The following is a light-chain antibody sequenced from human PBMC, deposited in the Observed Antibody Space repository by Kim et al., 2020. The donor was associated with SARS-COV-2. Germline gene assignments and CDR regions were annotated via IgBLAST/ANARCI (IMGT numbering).Light chain of an antibody. CDR2: AAS. CDR3: QQYYSYPHT. J-gene: IGKJ4*01. CDR1: QGISSY. Sequence: ASTGDRVTITCRASQGISSYLVWYQQKPGKAPKLLIYAASTLQSGVPSRFSGSGSGTDFTLTISCLQSEDFATYYCQQYYSYPHTFGGGTKVDIK. V-gene: IGKV1-8*01.